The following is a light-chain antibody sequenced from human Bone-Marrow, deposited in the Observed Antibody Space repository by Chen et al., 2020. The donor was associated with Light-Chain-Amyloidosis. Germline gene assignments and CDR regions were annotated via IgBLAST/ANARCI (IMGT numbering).Light chain of an antibody. Sequence: QSALTQPASVSGSPGQSITISCTGTSSDVGGDNHVSWYQQHPDKAPKLMIYEVTNRPSWVPDRCAGSKSDNTASLTISGLQTDDEADYFCSSYTITNTLVFGSGTRVTVL. J-gene: IGLJ1*01. V-gene: IGLV2-14*01. CDR1: SSDVGGDNH. CDR2: EVT. CDR3: SSYTITNTLV.